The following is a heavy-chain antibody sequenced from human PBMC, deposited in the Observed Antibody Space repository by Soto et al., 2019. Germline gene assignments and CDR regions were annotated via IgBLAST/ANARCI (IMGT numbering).Heavy chain of an antibody. D-gene: IGHD6-13*01. CDR2: IIPVFGTV. V-gene: IGHV1-69*01. CDR3: ARDNPYTNSFGNWFDP. Sequence: QVRLVQSGAEVKKSGSSVKVSCKASGGTFSNYAITWLRLAPGQGVEWLGGIIPVFGTVNYAQKFQGRVTIPADESTSTAYMELNRLRSEDTAVYYCARDNPYTNSFGNWFDPWGQGTLVIVS. J-gene: IGHJ5*02. CDR1: GGTFSNYA.